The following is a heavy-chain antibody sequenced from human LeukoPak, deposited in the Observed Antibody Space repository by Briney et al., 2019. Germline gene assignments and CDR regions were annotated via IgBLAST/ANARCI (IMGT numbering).Heavy chain of an antibody. CDR3: TTGIRGD. D-gene: IGHD3-3*02. CDR1: GFIFTNAW. Sequence: GGSLRLSCAASGFIFTNAWMNWVRQAPGKGLEWVGRIQSKTDGGKTDYAAPVKGRFTISRDDSKNTLNLQMNSLKTEDTAIYYCTTGIRGDWGQGTLVTVSS. CDR2: IQSKTDGGKT. J-gene: IGHJ4*02. V-gene: IGHV3-15*07.